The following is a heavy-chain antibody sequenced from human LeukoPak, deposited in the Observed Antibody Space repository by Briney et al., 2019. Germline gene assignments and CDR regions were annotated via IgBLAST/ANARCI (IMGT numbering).Heavy chain of an antibody. Sequence: PGGSLRLSCVASGFTFRNYWMSWVRQAPGQGLERVANIKQDGSKKNYVDSVKGRFTISRDNAKNSLYLQMNTLRVEDTALYYCAKEGSSGWYTPFPRYYYGMDVWGQGTTVTVSS. CDR1: GFTFRNYW. J-gene: IGHJ6*02. V-gene: IGHV3-7*03. D-gene: IGHD6-19*01. CDR2: IKQDGSKK. CDR3: AKEGSSGWYTPFPRYYYGMDV.